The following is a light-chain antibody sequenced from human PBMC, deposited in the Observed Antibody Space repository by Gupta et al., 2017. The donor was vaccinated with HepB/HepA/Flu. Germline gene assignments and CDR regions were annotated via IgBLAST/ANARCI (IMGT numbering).Light chain of an antibody. CDR1: QSLLHSNGYNY. V-gene: IGKV2-28*01. CDR2: LGS. J-gene: IGKJ2*04. CDR3: MQALQTPPCS. Sequence: DIVMTQSPLSLPVTPGEPASISCRSSQSLLHSNGYNYLDWYLQKPGQSPQLLIYLGSNRASGVPDRFSGSGSGTDFTLNISRVEAEDVGVYYCMQALQTPPCSFGQGTKLEIK.